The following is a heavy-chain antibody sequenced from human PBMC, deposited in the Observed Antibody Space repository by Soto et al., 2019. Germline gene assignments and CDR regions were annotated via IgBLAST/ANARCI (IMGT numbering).Heavy chain of an antibody. Sequence: QVQPVQSGAEVKKPGASVKVSCKVSGYTLTELSMHWVRQAPGKGLEWMGGFDPEDGETIYAQKFQGRVTMTEDTSXDXXYMELSSLRSEDTAVYYCATKGRWYVGYYYYGMDVWGQGTTVTVSS. CDR1: GYTLTELS. V-gene: IGHV1-24*01. CDR2: FDPEDGET. D-gene: IGHD6-13*01. J-gene: IGHJ6*02. CDR3: ATKGRWYVGYYYYGMDV.